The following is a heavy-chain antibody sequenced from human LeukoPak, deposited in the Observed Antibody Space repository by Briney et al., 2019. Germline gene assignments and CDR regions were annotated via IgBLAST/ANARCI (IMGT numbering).Heavy chain of an antibody. J-gene: IGHJ5*02. V-gene: IGHV4-59*01. CDR3: ARGGGYSSGWFGWFDP. CDR1: GGSISSYY. CDR2: IYYSGST. Sequence: SETLSLTCTVSGGSISSYYWSWIRQPPGKGLEWIGYIYYSGSTNYNPFLKSRVTISVDTSKNQFSLKLSSVTAADTAVYYCARGGGYSSGWFGWFDPWGQGTLVTVSS. D-gene: IGHD6-19*01.